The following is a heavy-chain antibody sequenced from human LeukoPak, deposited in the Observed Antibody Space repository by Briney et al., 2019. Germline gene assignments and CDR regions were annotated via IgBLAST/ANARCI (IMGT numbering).Heavy chain of an antibody. CDR1: GYTFTIYG. Sequence: ASVTVSFTASGYTFTIYGISWVRQGPRQGLEWMGWISAYNDNTHYAQNLQGRVTMTTNTSTSTAYMELRSLRSDDTAVYHCARDYCSSTSCYGADYWGQGALVTVSS. D-gene: IGHD2-2*01. V-gene: IGHV1-18*01. J-gene: IGHJ4*02. CDR2: ISAYNDNT. CDR3: ARDYCSSTSCYGADY.